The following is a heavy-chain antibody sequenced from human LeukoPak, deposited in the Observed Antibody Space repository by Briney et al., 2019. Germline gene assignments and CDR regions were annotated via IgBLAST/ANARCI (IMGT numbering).Heavy chain of an antibody. CDR1: GFTFSSYD. CDR3: ARAGYDGYNLNGMDV. D-gene: IGHD5-24*01. Sequence: QPGGSLRLSCAASGFTFSSYDMHWVRQATGKGLEWVSAIGTAGDTYYPGSVKGRFTISRENAKNSLYLQMNSLRAEDTAVYYCARAGYDGYNLNGMDVWGQGTTVTVSS. CDR2: IGTAGDT. J-gene: IGHJ6*02. V-gene: IGHV3-13*01.